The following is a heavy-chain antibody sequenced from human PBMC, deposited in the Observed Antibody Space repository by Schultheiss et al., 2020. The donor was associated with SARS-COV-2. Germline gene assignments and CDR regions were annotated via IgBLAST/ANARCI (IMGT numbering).Heavy chain of an antibody. J-gene: IGHJ4*02. V-gene: IGHV3-15*01. D-gene: IGHD1-26*01. CDR1: GFTFSSYG. CDR3: TTDSREWELLLYGPQADY. Sequence: GESLKISCAASGFTFSSYGMHWVRQAPGKGLEWVGRIKSKTDGGTTDYAAPVKGRFTISRDDSKTTLYLQMNSLKTENTAVYYCTTDSREWELLLYGPQADYWGQGTLVTVSS. CDR2: IKSKTDGGTT.